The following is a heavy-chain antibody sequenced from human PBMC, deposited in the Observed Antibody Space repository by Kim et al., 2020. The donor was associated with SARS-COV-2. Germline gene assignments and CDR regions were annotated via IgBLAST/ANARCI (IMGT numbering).Heavy chain of an antibody. CDR3: ALWFGELYSADTALDY. CDR1: GFTFSRYS. CDR2: ISSSSSYI. J-gene: IGHJ4*02. Sequence: GGSLRLSCAASGFTFSRYSMNWVRQAPGKGLEWVSSISSSSSYIYYADSVQGRFTISRDNAKNSLYLQMNSLRAEDTAVYYCALWFGELYSADTALDYWGQGALLTVPS. V-gene: IGHV3-21*01. D-gene: IGHD3-10*01.